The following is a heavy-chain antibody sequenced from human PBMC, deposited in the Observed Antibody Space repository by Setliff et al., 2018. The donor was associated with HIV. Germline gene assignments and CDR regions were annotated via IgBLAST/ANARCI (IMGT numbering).Heavy chain of an antibody. CDR3: ARLEKLDDISYFDY. D-gene: IGHD3-3*02. V-gene: IGHV4-31*03. CDR2: ISSRGST. CDR1: GVSISSGGYY. J-gene: IGHJ4*02. Sequence: PSETLSLTCTVSGVSISSGGYYRNWIRQHPGKGLEWIGYISSRGSTYYNPSLKSRITMSVDTSQNQVSLKLSSVTAADTAVYFCARLEKLDDISYFDYWGQGTLVTVSS.